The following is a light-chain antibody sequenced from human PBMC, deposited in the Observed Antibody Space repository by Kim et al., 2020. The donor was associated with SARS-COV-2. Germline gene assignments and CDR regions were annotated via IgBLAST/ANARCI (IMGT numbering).Light chain of an antibody. CDR1: TLRTYY. Sequence: VALGQTLRITCQGDTLRTYYANWFQQKAGQAPILVIFANNRRPSGIPDRFSGSSSGNTASLTITGAQAEDEGDYYCDSRDNAGNHVFGTGTKVTVL. J-gene: IGLJ1*01. CDR3: DSRDNAGNHV. CDR2: ANN. V-gene: IGLV3-19*01.